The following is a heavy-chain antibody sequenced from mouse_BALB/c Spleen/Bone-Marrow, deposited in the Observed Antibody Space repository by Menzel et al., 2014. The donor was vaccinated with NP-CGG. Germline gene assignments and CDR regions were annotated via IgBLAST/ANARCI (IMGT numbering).Heavy chain of an antibody. CDR1: GYTFSSYW. CDR3: ARGGYYGSSLFAY. CDR2: ILPGSGST. Sequence: VQLQQSGAELMKPGASVKISCKATGYTFSSYWIEWVKQRPGHGLEWTGEILPGSGSTNYNEKFKGKATFTADTSSNTAYMQLSSLTSEDSAVYFCARGGYYGSSLFAYWGQGTLVTVSA. J-gene: IGHJ3*01. V-gene: IGHV1-9*01. D-gene: IGHD1-1*01.